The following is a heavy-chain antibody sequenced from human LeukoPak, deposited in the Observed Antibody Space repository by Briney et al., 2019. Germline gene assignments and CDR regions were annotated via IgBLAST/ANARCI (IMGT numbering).Heavy chain of an antibody. V-gene: IGHV3-30-3*01. CDR3: ASSGSSWYYYYYGMDV. CDR2: ISYDGSNK. J-gene: IGHJ6*02. D-gene: IGHD6-13*01. CDR1: GFTFSSYA. Sequence: PGGSLRLSCAASGFTFSSYAMHWVRQAPGKGLEWVAVISYDGSNKYYADSVKGRFTISRDNSKNTLYLQMNSLRAEDTAVYYCASSGSSWYYYYYGMDVWGQGTTVTVSS.